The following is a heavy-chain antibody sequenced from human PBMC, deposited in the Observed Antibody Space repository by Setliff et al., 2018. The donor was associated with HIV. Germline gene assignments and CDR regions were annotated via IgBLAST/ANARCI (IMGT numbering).Heavy chain of an antibody. CDR1: GFTFSSYW. D-gene: IGHD2-15*01. J-gene: IGHJ3*02. V-gene: IGHV3-7*01. Sequence: GGSLRLSCAASGFTFSSYWMSWVRQAPGKGLEWVANIKQDGSEKYYVDSVKGRFTISRDNSKNTLYLQMNSLRAEDTAVYYCARDLVVIPQPMGLHDAFDIWGQGTMVTVSS. CDR3: ARDLVVIPQPMGLHDAFDI. CDR2: IKQDGSEK.